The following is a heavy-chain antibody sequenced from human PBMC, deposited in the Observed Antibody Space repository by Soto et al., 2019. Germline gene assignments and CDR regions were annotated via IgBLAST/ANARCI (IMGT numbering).Heavy chain of an antibody. Sequence: PGGSLSLSCAASGFTFRSYAMSWVRQAPGEGLEWVSTITDSGGDAKYADSVRGRFAISRDNSKKTLYLQMSSLTAEDSAIYYCARGSTDSYPGSRIFDFWGRGTLVTVSS. CDR1: GFTFRSYA. CDR2: ITDSGGDA. D-gene: IGHD3-10*01. J-gene: IGHJ4*02. V-gene: IGHV3-23*01. CDR3: ARGSTDSYPGSRIFDF.